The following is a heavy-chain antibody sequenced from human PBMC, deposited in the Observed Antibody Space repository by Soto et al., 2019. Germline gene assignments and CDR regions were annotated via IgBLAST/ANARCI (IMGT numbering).Heavy chain of an antibody. D-gene: IGHD3-10*01. CDR1: GFSLSSRGMG. Sequence: QITLKESGPTLVKPTQTLTLTCTFSGFSLSSRGMGVGWIRQPPGKALEWLAIIYWDDDKRYSPSLKSRLTITKDTSKSQVVLTMTSMDPVDTATYSCTPRPWFGELSWGKGTLVTVSS. CDR3: TPRPWFGELS. J-gene: IGHJ5*02. CDR2: IYWDDDK. V-gene: IGHV2-5*02.